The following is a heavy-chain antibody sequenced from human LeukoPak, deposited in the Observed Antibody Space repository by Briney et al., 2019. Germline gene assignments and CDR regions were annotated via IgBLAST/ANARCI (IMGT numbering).Heavy chain of an antibody. CDR1: GFTFSNYA. CDR2: ISYDGSNK. V-gene: IGHV3-30*04. Sequence: GGSLRLSCAASGFTFSNYAMHWVRQAPGKGLEWVAVISYDGSNKYYADSVKGRFTISRDNAKNTLYLQMNSLRAEDTAVYYCARDRRASMSYNGMDVWGPGTTVIVSS. J-gene: IGHJ6*02. CDR3: ARDRRASMSYNGMDV. D-gene: IGHD3-10*01.